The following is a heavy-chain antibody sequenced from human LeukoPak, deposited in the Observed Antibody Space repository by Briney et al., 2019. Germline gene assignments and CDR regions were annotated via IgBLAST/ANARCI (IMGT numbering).Heavy chain of an antibody. J-gene: IGHJ4*02. D-gene: IGHD1-26*01. CDR2: IWYDGSNK. CDR1: GFTFRSYG. CDR3: ARSGIVGATRVSGLDY. Sequence: GGSLRLSCAASGFTFRSYGMHWVREAPGKGLEWVAVIWYDGSNKYYADSVKGRFTISRDNSKNTLYLQMNSLRAEDTAVYYCARSGIVGATRVSGLDYWGQGTLVTVSS. V-gene: IGHV3-33*01.